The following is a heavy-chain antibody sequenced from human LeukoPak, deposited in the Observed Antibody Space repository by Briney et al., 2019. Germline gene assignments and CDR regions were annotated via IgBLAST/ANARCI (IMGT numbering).Heavy chain of an antibody. J-gene: IGHJ4*02. CDR1: GGSISSSSHY. Sequence: SETLSLTCTVSGGSISSSSHYWGWIRQPPGKGLEWIGSVYYSGSTYYNPSLKSRLTISGDTSKNQSSLKLSSVTAADTAVYYCASLVGATTRLGVGVFDYWGQGTLVTVSS. D-gene: IGHD1-26*01. CDR3: ASLVGATTRLGVGVFDY. V-gene: IGHV4-39*01. CDR2: VYYSGST.